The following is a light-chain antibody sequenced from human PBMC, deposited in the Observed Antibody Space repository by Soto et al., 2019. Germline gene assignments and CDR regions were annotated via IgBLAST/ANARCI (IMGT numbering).Light chain of an antibody. CDR1: SSDVGAYKY. Sequence: QSALTQPPSASGSPGQSVTISCTGTSSDVGAYKYVSWYQQYPGKAPKLMIYEVTKRPSGVPDRFSGSKSGNTASLTVSGLQAEDETDYYGTSYVGSNILVFGGGTKLTVL. J-gene: IGLJ2*01. CDR3: TSYVGSNILV. CDR2: EVT. V-gene: IGLV2-8*01.